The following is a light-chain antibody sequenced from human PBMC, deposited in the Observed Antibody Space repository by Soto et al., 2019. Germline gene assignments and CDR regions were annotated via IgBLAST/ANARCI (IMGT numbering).Light chain of an antibody. Sequence: DIQMTQSPSTVSASVRDRVTITCQASQSISNWLAWYQQKPGEAPKLLIYKASTLDSGVPSRFSGSGSGTEFTLTISSLQPDDFATYYCQQYDSYSYTFGQGTKLEIK. CDR1: QSISNW. J-gene: IGKJ2*01. CDR3: QQYDSYSYT. V-gene: IGKV1-5*03. CDR2: KAS.